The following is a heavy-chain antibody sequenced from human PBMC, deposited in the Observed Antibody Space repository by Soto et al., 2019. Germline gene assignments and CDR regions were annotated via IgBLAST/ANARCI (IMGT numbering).Heavy chain of an antibody. CDR3: ARERVRGMDV. J-gene: IGHJ6*02. CDR2: MNPNSANT. CDR1: GYTFTSYD. Sequence: QVKLVQSGAEVKKPGASVKVSCKASGYTFTSYDINWVRQATGQGLEWMGWMNPNSANTGYAQKDQGRVTMTRNTSLSPAYMELSSLRSEDTAVYYWARERVRGMDVWGQGTTVTVSS. V-gene: IGHV1-8*01.